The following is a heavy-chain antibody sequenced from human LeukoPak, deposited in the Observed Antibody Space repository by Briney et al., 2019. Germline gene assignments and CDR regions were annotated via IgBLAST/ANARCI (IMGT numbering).Heavy chain of an antibody. CDR3: ARGRWFDP. CDR1: GGSFSGYY. Sequence: SSETLSLTCAVYGGSFSGYYWSWIRQPPGKGLEWIGEINHSGSTNYNPSLKSRVTISVDTSKNQFSLKLSSVTAADTAVYYCARGRWFDPWGQGTLVTVSS. V-gene: IGHV4-34*01. J-gene: IGHJ5*02. CDR2: INHSGST.